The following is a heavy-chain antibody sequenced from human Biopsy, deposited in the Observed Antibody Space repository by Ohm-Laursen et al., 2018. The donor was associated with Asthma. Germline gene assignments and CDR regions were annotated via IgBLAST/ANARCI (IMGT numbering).Heavy chain of an antibody. CDR2: IFFDGSNK. V-gene: IGHV3-30-3*01. CDR1: GFTFHNYV. CDR3: ARGKTWGRSYYFDY. J-gene: IGHJ4*02. Sequence: SLRLSCAASGFTFHNYVMHWVRQAPGKGLEWVAGIFFDGSNKYYADSVKGRFTISRDNSKVTLYLQVNSLRGDDTAVYYCARGKTWGRSYYFDYWGQGTLVTVSS. D-gene: IGHD6-6*01.